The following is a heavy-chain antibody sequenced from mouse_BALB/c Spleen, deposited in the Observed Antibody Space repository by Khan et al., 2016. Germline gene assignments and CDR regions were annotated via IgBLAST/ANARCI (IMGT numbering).Heavy chain of an antibody. Sequence: EVKLEVSGGGLVQPGGSMKLSCVASGFTFSDAWMDWVRQSQERGLEWVAEIRGETNNHAIYYAESVKRRFTISRDDSKSSVYLQMNSLRAEAAGIYHCTPYAHDAVDYWGQGTAVTVSS. D-gene: IGHD2-2*01. CDR3: TPYAHDAVDY. CDR2: IRGETNNHAI. V-gene: IGHV6-6*01. CDR1: GFTFSDAW. J-gene: IGHJ4*01.